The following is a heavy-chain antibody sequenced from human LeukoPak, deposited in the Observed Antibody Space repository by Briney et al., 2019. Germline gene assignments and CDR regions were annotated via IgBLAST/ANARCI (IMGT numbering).Heavy chain of an antibody. J-gene: IGHJ5*02. D-gene: IGHD6-6*01. Sequence: TVKVSCKASGYTFSNYDINWVRQAPGQGLEWMGGIIPIFGTANYAQKFQGRVTITTDESTSTAYMELSSLRSEDTAVYYCARTHSYSSSSLPFPGNWFDPWGQGTLVTVSS. V-gene: IGHV1-69*05. CDR3: ARTHSYSSSSLPFPGNWFDP. CDR2: IIPIFGTA. CDR1: GYTFSNYD.